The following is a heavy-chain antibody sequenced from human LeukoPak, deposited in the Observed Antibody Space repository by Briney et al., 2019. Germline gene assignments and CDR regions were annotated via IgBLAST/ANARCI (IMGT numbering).Heavy chain of an antibody. CDR1: GATLSSYA. V-gene: IGHV3-23*01. CDR3: AQARPTVTTGLIDY. D-gene: IGHD4-11*01. CDR2: ISGSGGST. J-gene: IGHJ4*02. Sequence: TGGSLRLSCAASGATLSSYAMSWVRQAPGKGLEWVSAISGSGGSTYYAASVNGRFTISSDNSKNTLYPQMNSLRAEDTAVYYCAQARPTVTTGLIDYWGQGTLVTVSS.